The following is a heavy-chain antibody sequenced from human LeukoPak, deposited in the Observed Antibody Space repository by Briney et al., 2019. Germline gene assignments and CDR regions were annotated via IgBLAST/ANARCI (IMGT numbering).Heavy chain of an antibody. V-gene: IGHV4-59*01. J-gene: IGHJ4*02. D-gene: IGHD6-19*01. Sequence: SETLSLTCSVSGGSISNSYWTWIRQPPGKXLESIGHIYYSGSTNYNPSLKSRVTISIDTSKNQFSLRLSPMTAPDTAVYYCARVPRSLSSTGWSDYWGQGTLVTVSS. CDR2: IYYSGST. CDR3: ARVPRSLSSTGWSDY. CDR1: GGSISNSY.